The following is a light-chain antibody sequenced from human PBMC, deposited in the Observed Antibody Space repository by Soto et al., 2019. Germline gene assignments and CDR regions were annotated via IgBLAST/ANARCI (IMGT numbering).Light chain of an antibody. CDR2: SSS. J-gene: IGKJ5*01. CDR1: QTINHN. V-gene: IGKV1-39*01. CDR3: QQTDITPIT. Sequence: DIEMTQAPSAISASVGDSVTISCRTSQTINHNLNWYQQRPGKAPKLLIYSSSSLLSGVPRRFSGSGSGTDFTLTISSVQPEDFATYFCQQTDITPITFGQGTRLDIK.